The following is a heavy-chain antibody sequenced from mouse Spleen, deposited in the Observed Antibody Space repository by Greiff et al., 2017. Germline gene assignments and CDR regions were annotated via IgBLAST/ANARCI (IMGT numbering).Heavy chain of an antibody. J-gene: IGHJ3*01. Sequence: VQLQQPGAELVKPGASVKLSCKASGYTFTSYWMHWVKQRPGQGLEWIGMIHPNSGSTNYNEKFKSKATLTVDKSSSTAYMKLSSLTSEDSAVYDCARGSYYSYDENWFAYWGQGTLVTVSA. CDR2: IHPNSGST. D-gene: IGHD2-12*01. CDR3: ARGSYYSYDENWFAY. V-gene: IGHV1-64*01. CDR1: GYTFTSYW.